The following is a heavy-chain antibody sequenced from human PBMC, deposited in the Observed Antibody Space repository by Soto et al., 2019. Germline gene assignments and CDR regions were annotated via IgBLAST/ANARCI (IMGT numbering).Heavy chain of an antibody. V-gene: IGHV4-31*03. CDR1: GGSISSGGYY. Sequence: SETLSLTCTVSGGSISSGGYYWSWIRQHPGKGLEWIGYIYYSGSTYYNPSLKSRVTISVDTSKNQFSLKLSSVTAADTAVYYCARDTSLRFLEWLPSPYYYYGMDVWGQGTTVTVS. CDR3: ARDTSLRFLEWLPSPYYYYGMDV. J-gene: IGHJ6*02. D-gene: IGHD3-3*01. CDR2: IYYSGST.